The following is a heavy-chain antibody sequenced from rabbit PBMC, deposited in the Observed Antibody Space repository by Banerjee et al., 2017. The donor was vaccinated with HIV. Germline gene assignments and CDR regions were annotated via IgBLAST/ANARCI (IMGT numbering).Heavy chain of an antibody. Sequence: QEQLEESGGDLVKPEGSLTLTCTASGFSFSSSYWICWVRQAPGKGLEWIACIYAGSSGSTYYASWAKGRFTISKTSSTTVTLQMTSLTAADTATYFCARGYGGYGGVDFVTLYYFNLWGQGTLVTVS. J-gene: IGHJ4*01. CDR2: IYAGSSGST. CDR1: GFSFSSSYW. V-gene: IGHV1S45*01. CDR3: ARGYGGYGGVDFVTLYYFNL. D-gene: IGHD2-1*01.